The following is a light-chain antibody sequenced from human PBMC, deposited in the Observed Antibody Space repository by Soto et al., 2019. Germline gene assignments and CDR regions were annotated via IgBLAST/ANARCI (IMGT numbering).Light chain of an antibody. Sequence: EIVMTQSPATLSVSPGERATLSCRASQSVSSNLAWYQQKPGQAPRLLIYGASTRATGIPARFSGSGSGTEFTLTISSLQSEDFAVYYCQQYNNLKTFGQGTKVEIK. J-gene: IGKJ1*01. CDR1: QSVSSN. CDR2: GAS. CDR3: QQYNNLKT. V-gene: IGKV3-15*01.